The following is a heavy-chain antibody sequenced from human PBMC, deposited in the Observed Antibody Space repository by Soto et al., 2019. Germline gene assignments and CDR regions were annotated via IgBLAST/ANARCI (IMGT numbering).Heavy chain of an antibody. CDR2: IYYTGST. J-gene: IGHJ5*02. CDR1: GGSISTYY. Sequence: LSLTCTVSGGSISTYYWSWIRQPPGKGLEWIGYIYYTGSTNYNPSLKSRVTISVDTSKNQFSLKLSSVTAADTAVYYCARASGCSGDSCAFDPWGQGTLVTVSS. CDR3: ARASGCSGDSCAFDP. V-gene: IGHV4-59*01. D-gene: IGHD2-15*01.